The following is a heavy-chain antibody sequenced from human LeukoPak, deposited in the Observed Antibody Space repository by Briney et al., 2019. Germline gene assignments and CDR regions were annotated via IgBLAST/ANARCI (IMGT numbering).Heavy chain of an antibody. CDR2: ISSSSSYI. CDR1: GFTFSSYS. D-gene: IGHD6-13*01. Sequence: PGGSLRLSCAASGFTFSSYSMNWVRQAPGKGLEWVSSISSSSSYIYYADSVKGRFTISRDGAKNSLYLQMNSLRAEDTAVYYCARGGRSSSSWYGYWGQGTLVTVSS. CDR3: ARGGRSSSSWYGY. J-gene: IGHJ4*02. V-gene: IGHV3-21*01.